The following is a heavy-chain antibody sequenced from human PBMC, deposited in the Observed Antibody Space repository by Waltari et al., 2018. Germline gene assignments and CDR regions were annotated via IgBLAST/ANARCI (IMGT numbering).Heavy chain of an antibody. D-gene: IGHD3-9*01. Sequence: QVQVVESGGGVVQPGRSLRLSCAASGFTFRTYAMHWVRQAPGKGLEWVAVILYDGSNEYYADSVKGRFTISRDNSKNTLYLQMSSLRVEDTAVYYCAREGLRYFDWLDYWGQGTLVTVSS. CDR2: ILYDGSNE. CDR1: GFTFRTYA. J-gene: IGHJ4*02. V-gene: IGHV3-33*05. CDR3: AREGLRYFDWLDY.